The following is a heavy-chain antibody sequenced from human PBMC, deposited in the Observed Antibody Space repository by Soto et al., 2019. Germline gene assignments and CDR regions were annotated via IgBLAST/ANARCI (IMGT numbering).Heavy chain of an antibody. CDR2: INHSRGT. V-gene: IGHV4-34*01. CDR3: AWEGEAPVVDL. Sequence: QVQLQQWGAGLLKPSETLSLTCAVYGGSFSGYNWSWFRHPPGKGLEWMGEINHSRGTNYNPSLKSGVAIAVDTPENEFCLKLSSVTAADTAVYYCAWEGEAPVVDLWGQGTLVTVSS. CDR1: GGSFSGYN. D-gene: IGHD2-21*01. J-gene: IGHJ5*02.